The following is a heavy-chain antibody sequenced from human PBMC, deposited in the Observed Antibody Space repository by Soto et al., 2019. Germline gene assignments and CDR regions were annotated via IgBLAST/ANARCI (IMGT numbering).Heavy chain of an antibody. Sequence: SVKVSCKASGFTFADSAVQWVRQARGQSLEWIGRIIVDSGNTKSAEKFTERVTMTRDTSTSTVHMELSRLRSEDTAVYYCARQRSDRSGYNGGYNNYWGQGTLVTVSS. J-gene: IGHJ4*02. CDR3: ARQRSDRSGYNGGYNNY. V-gene: IGHV1-58*01. CDR1: GFTFADSA. CDR2: IIVDSGNT. D-gene: IGHD3-22*01.